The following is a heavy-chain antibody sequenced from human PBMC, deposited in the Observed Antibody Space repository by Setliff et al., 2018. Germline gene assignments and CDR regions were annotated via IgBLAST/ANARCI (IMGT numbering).Heavy chain of an antibody. CDR2: IYYTGRT. Sequence: SETLSLTCTVSGDSISGSTYYWGWVRQSPGKGLEWIGCIYYTGRTYSTASLRSRLSISVDTSKNQFSLRLSSVSAADTAVYYCARQRLLPAAKYFDLWGQGTLVTVSS. D-gene: IGHD2-2*01. V-gene: IGHV4-39*01. J-gene: IGHJ4*02. CDR1: GDSISGSTYY. CDR3: ARQRLLPAAKYFDL.